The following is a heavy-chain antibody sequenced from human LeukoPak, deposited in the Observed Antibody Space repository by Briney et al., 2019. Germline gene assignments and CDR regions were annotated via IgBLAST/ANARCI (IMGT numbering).Heavy chain of an antibody. CDR3: ARDLHY. J-gene: IGHJ4*02. CDR1: GFNFDYSG. CDR2: ISPDGGEI. Sequence: GGSLRLSCVASGFNFDYSGMTWVRQAPGKGLEWVSSISPDGGEIHYVDSVKGRFTISRDNAKNSLYLQMNSLRAEDTAVYYCARDLHYWGQGTLVTVSS. V-gene: IGHV3-7*01.